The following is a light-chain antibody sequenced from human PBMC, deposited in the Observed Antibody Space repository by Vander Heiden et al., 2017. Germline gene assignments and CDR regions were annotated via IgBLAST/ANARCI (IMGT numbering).Light chain of an antibody. CDR1: QSVSSNH. V-gene: IGKV3-20*01. CDR3: QQYGSSPKYT. CDR2: GTS. J-gene: IGKJ2*01. Sequence: EIAWTQFPGTLPLSPGERATLSCRASQSVSSNHLAWYQQKPGQAPRLVIYGTSTRATGIPDRFSGSGSETDFTLTISRLEPEDFAVYYCQQYGSSPKYTFGQGTKLEIK.